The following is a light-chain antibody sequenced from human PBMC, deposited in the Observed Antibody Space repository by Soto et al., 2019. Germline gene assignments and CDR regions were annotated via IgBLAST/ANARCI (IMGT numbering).Light chain of an antibody. CDR3: QQYDSLPPTWT. Sequence: DIQMTQSPSSLSASVGDRVTNTCQASQDISNYLNWYQQKPGKAPNLLIYDASNLETGVPSRFSGSGSGTHFTFTNSSLQPEDIATYYCQQYDSLPPTWTFGQGTKVDIK. V-gene: IGKV1-33*01. CDR2: DAS. J-gene: IGKJ1*01. CDR1: QDISNY.